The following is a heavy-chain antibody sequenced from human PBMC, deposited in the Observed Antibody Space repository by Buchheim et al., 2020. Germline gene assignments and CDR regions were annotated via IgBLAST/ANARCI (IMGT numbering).Heavy chain of an antibody. Sequence: QVQLQQWGAGLLKPSETLSLTCAVYGGSFSGYYWSWIRQPPGKGLEWIGEINHSGSTNYNPSLKSRVTISVDTSKNQFSLKLSSATAADTAVYYCARGRLLRRYCSGGSCADNDYWGQGTL. CDR2: INHSGST. CDR1: GGSFSGYY. J-gene: IGHJ4*02. V-gene: IGHV4-34*01. D-gene: IGHD2-15*01. CDR3: ARGRLLRRYCSGGSCADNDY.